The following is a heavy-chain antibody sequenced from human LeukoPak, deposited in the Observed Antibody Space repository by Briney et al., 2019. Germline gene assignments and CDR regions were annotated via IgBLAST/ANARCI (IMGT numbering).Heavy chain of an antibody. Sequence: PGGSLRLSCAASGFRFSSYGMNWVRQAPGNGLQWVPFIQNDGTKKCYADFVKGRFTISRENSVNTLYLQMDSLRPEDTAVYYCAKDAATHGWFDPWGQGTLVTVSS. CDR1: GFRFSSYG. CDR2: IQNDGTKK. J-gene: IGHJ5*02. D-gene: IGHD6-25*01. CDR3: AKDAATHGWFDP. V-gene: IGHV3-30*02.